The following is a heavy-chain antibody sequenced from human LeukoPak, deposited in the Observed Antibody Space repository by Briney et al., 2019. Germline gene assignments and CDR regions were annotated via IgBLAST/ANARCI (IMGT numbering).Heavy chain of an antibody. V-gene: IGHV4-39*01. CDR1: GGSIRSSSYY. J-gene: IGHJ4*02. CDR3: ASLRERSYYARGFDY. Sequence: SETLSLTCTVSGGSIRSSSYYWGWIRQPPGKGLEWIGSIYYSGSTYYNPSLKSRVTISVDTSKNQFSLKLSSVTAADTAVYYCASLRERSYYARGFDYWGQGTLVAVSS. CDR2: IYYSGST. D-gene: IGHD1-26*01.